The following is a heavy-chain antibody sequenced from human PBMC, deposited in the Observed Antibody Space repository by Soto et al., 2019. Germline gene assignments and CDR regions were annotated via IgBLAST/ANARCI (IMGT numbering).Heavy chain of an antibody. CDR1: GYTFTSYY. V-gene: IGHV1-46*01. J-gene: IGHJ6*02. CDR3: AREPTIFGAAGQYSYGMDV. Sequence: ASVKVSCKASGYTFTSYYMHWVRQAPGQGLEWMGIINPSGGSTSYAQKFQGRVTMTRDTSTSTGYMELSSLRSEDTAVYYCAREPTIFGAAGQYSYGMDVWGQGTTVTVSS. D-gene: IGHD3-3*01. CDR2: INPSGGST.